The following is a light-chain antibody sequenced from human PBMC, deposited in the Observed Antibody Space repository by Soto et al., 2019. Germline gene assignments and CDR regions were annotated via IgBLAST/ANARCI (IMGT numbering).Light chain of an antibody. CDR1: SSDVGGYNY. J-gene: IGLJ1*01. CDR3: NSYTTSSTWV. CDR2: EVS. Sequence: QSVLTQPPSASGSPGQSVTISCTGTSSDVGGYNYVSWYQQHPGKAPKLMIYEVSNRPSGVSNRFSGSKSGNTASLTISGLQAEDGADYYCNSYTTSSTWVFGTGTKVTVL. V-gene: IGLV2-14*01.